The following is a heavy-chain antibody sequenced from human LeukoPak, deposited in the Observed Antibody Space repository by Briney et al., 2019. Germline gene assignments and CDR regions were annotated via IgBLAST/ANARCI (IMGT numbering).Heavy chain of an antibody. CDR2: ISSGGDYI. CDR1: GFTFSAYS. Sequence: GGSLRLSCAASGFTFSAYSMNWVRQAPGKGLERVSSISSGGDYIYYADSVKGRFTISRDNAKNLVYLQMSSLRADDTAVYYCARDPPYSDNSGYYYDYWGQGTLVTVSS. D-gene: IGHD3-22*01. V-gene: IGHV3-21*06. J-gene: IGHJ4*02. CDR3: ARDPPYSDNSGYYYDY.